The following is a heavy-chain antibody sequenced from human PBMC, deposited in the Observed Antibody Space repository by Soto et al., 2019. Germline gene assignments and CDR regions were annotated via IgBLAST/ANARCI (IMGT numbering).Heavy chain of an antibody. CDR2: ISSSSSYI. CDR1: GFTFSSYS. D-gene: IGHD3-22*01. J-gene: IGHJ4*02. Sequence: GGSLRLSCAASGFTFSSYSMNWVRQAPGKGLEWVSSISSSSSYIYYADSVKGRFTISRDNAKNSLYLQMNSLRAEDTAVYYSARGLVVVPVPDFDYWGQGTLVTVSS. V-gene: IGHV3-21*01. CDR3: ARGLVVVPVPDFDY.